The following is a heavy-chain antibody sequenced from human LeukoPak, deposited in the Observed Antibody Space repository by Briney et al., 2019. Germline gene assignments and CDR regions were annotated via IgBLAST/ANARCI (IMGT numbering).Heavy chain of an antibody. D-gene: IGHD6-19*01. J-gene: IGHJ4*01. CDR1: GFSLSSISYY. CDR3: ARREVAGTKHFDY. V-gene: IGHV4-61*01. CDR2: IYYSEST. Sequence: PSETLSLTFPVSGFSLSSISYYWSWTRQPPGKGLDGIGYIYYSESTNYNTSLKSRVTISVHESKPQFSLNLSSVTAADTAVYYCARREVAGTKHFDYSGDGTPVTVSS.